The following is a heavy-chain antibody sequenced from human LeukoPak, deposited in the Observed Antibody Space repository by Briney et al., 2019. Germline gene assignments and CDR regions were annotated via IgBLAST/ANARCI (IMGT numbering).Heavy chain of an antibody. V-gene: IGHV3-23*01. Sequence: PGGSLRLSCAASGFTFSSYAMSWVRQAPGKGPEWVSAISGSGGSTYYADSVKGRFTISRDNSKNTLYLQMNSLRAEDTAVYYCAKAASNYMVRGVIPSDYWGQGTLVTVSS. J-gene: IGHJ4*02. CDR1: GFTFSSYA. CDR2: ISGSGGST. D-gene: IGHD3-10*01. CDR3: AKAASNYMVRGVIPSDY.